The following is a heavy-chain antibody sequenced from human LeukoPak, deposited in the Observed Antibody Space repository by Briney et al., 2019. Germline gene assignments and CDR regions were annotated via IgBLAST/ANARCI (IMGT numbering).Heavy chain of an antibody. V-gene: IGHV4-39*01. D-gene: IGHD6-13*01. J-gene: IGHJ4*02. CDR3: ARQSPSIAAAGRDCFDY. CDR2: VYYSGST. CDR1: GGSINSSAYY. Sequence: SETLSLTCSVSGGSINSSAYYWGWIRQPPGKELEWIGSVYYSGSTFYNPSLKSRVTISVDTSKNQFSLKVRSVTAADTAVYYCARQSPSIAAAGRDCFDYWGQGTLVTVSS.